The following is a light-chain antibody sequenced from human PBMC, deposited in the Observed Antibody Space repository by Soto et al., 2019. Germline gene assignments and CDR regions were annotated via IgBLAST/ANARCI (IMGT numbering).Light chain of an antibody. Sequence: QSVLTQPPSVSAAPGQKVTISCSGSSSNIGNNYVSWYQQLPGTAPKLLIYDNHKRPSGIPDPFSGSKSGTSATLGITGLQTGDEADYYCGTWDNSLSAGVFGGGTKVTVL. V-gene: IGLV1-51*01. CDR3: GTWDNSLSAGV. CDR1: SSNIGNNY. CDR2: DNH. J-gene: IGLJ3*02.